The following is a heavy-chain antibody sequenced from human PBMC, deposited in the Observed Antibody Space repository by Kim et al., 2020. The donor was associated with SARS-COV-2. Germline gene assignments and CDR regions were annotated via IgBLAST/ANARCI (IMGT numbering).Heavy chain of an antibody. D-gene: IGHD1-26*01. CDR2: IYYSGST. J-gene: IGHJ3*02. CDR1: GGSISSYY. CDR3: AREVGATPPRAFDI. V-gene: IGHV4-59*01. Sequence: SETLSLTCTVSGGSISSYYWSWIRQPPGKGLEWIGYIYYSGSTNYNPSLKSRVTISVDTSKNQFSLKLSSVTAADTAVYYCAREVGATPPRAFDIWGQGTMVTVSS.